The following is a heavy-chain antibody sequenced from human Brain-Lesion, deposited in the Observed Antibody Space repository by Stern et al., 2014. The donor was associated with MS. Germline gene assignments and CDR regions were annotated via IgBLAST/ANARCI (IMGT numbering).Heavy chain of an antibody. Sequence: ESGPALVKPTQSLTLTCTFSGFSLSTPGVGGTWIRQPPGKALEXLALVDWDDEKYYSTSLKTRLSIFKDTSKNQVVLTMTNMDPVDTATYYCARMRYSGDYFIDYWGQGTLVTVSS. D-gene: IGHD5-12*01. V-gene: IGHV2-70*01. CDR2: VDWDDEK. J-gene: IGHJ4*02. CDR3: ARMRYSGDYFIDY. CDR1: GFSLSTPGVG.